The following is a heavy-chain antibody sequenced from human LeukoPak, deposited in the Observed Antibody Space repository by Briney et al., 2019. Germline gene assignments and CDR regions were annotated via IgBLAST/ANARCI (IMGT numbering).Heavy chain of an antibody. D-gene: IGHD2-2*02. CDR1: GGSFSGYY. J-gene: IGHJ5*02. CDR2: INHSGST. Sequence: SETLSLTCAVYGGSFSGYYWNWIRQPPGKGLEWIGEINHSGSTNYNPSFKSRVTISIDTSKNQFSLKLNSVTAADTAVYYCARPLRCSGNNCYMDNWFDPWGQGSLVTVSS. CDR3: ARPLRCSGNNCYMDNWFDP. V-gene: IGHV4-34*01.